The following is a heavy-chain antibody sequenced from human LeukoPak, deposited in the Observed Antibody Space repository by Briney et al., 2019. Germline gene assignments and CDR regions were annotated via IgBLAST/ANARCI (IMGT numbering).Heavy chain of an antibody. CDR2: ISGSGGST. CDR3: AKDAQGITMIVVVIVYFDY. V-gene: IGHV3-23*01. D-gene: IGHD3-22*01. Sequence: PGGSLRLSCAASGFTFSSYAMSWVRQAPGKGLEWVSAISGSGGSTYYADSVKGRFTISRGNSKNTLYLQMNSLRAEDTAVYYCAKDAQGITMIVVVIVYFDYWGQGTLVTVSS. J-gene: IGHJ4*02. CDR1: GFTFSSYA.